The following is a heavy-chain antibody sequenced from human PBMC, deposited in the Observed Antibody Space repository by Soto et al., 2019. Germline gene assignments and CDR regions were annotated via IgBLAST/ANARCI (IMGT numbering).Heavy chain of an antibody. CDR1: GFTFSSYA. Sequence: GGSLRLSCAASGFTFSSYAMSWVRQAPGKGVEWVSAISGSGGSTYYADSVKGRFTISRDNSKNTLYLQMNSLRAEDTAVYYCASRDGYNFGYWGQGTLVTVSS. D-gene: IGHD5-12*01. V-gene: IGHV3-23*01. CDR3: ASRDGYNFGY. CDR2: ISGSGGST. J-gene: IGHJ4*02.